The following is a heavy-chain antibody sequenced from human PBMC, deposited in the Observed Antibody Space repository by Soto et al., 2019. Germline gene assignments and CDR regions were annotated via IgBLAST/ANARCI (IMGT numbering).Heavy chain of an antibody. D-gene: IGHD6-13*01. V-gene: IGHV3-23*01. Sequence: EVQLLESGGGLVQPGGSLRLSCAASGFTFSSYAMSWVRQAPGKGLEWVSDISGSGGSTYYADSLKGRFTFSRDNSKNTLYLQMNSMRAADTAVYYCAYPRRIAPAGTIRHWGQGTLVTVSS. CDR3: AYPRRIAPAGTIRH. CDR1: GFTFSSYA. J-gene: IGHJ4*02. CDR2: ISGSGGST.